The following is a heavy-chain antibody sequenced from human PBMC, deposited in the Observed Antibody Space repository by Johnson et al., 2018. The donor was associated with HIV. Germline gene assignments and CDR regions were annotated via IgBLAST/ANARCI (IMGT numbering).Heavy chain of an antibody. J-gene: IGHJ3*02. V-gene: IGHV3-53*01. CDR3: AREALPRGLQSSFGGAFDI. D-gene: IGHD3-16*01. CDR2: IYTGGNT. Sequence: VQLVESGGDLVQPGGSLRLSCAASGFTVSSNCMSWVRQAPGKGLEWVSVIYTGGNTYYADSLKGRFTISRDTSKNTLYIQMNSRRAEDTAMYYCAREALPRGLQSSFGGAFDIWGQGTMVTVSS. CDR1: GFTVSSNC.